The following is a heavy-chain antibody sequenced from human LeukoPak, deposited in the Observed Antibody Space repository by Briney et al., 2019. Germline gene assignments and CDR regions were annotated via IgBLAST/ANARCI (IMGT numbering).Heavy chain of an antibody. J-gene: IGHJ4*02. V-gene: IGHV4-31*03. CDR2: IYYSGST. CDR1: GGSISSGGYY. Sequence: SETLSLTCTVSGGSISSGGYYWSWIRQHPGKGLEWIGYIYYSGSTYYNPSLKSRVTISVDTSKNQFSLKPSSVTAADTAVYYCARDGTKEYYFDYWGQGTLVTVSS. D-gene: IGHD1-26*01. CDR3: ARDGTKEYYFDY.